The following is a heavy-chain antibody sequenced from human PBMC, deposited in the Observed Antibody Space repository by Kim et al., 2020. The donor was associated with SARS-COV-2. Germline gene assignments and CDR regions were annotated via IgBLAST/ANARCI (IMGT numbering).Heavy chain of an antibody. Sequence: SETLSLTCAVSGGSISSSNWWSWVRQPPGKGLEWIGEIYHSGSTNYNPSLKSRVTISVDKSKNQFSLKLSSVTAADTAVYYCSSSLDYDSSGSSGGRGYWGQGTLVTVSS. CDR1: GGSISSSNW. D-gene: IGHD3-22*01. CDR2: IYHSGST. J-gene: IGHJ4*02. V-gene: IGHV4-4*02. CDR3: SSSLDYDSSGSSGGRGY.